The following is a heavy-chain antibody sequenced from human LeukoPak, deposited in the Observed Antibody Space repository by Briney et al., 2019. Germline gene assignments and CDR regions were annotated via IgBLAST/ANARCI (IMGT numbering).Heavy chain of an antibody. CDR1: GFTFSDYY. V-gene: IGHV3-11*04. CDR3: ARDGYDFWSGYYRIAYYYYMDV. J-gene: IGHJ6*03. CDR2: ISSSGSTI. D-gene: IGHD3-3*01. Sequence: GGSLRLSCAASGFTFSDYYMSWIRQAPGKGLEWVSYISSSGSTIYYADSVKGRFTISRDNAKNSLYLQMNSLRAEDTAVYYCARDGYDFWSGYYRIAYYYYMDVWGKGTTVTVSS.